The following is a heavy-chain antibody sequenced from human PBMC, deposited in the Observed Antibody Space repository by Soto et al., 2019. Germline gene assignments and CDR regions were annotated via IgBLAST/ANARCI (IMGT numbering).Heavy chain of an antibody. CDR1: GYSFTSYW. CDR3: ARAYSSCWPFFDY. D-gene: IGHD6-19*01. J-gene: IGHJ4*02. V-gene: IGHV5-51*01. CDR2: IYPGDSDT. Sequence: AESLKISCKGSGYSFTSYWIGWVRQMPGKGLEWMGIIYPGDSDTRYSPSFQGQVTISADKSISTAYLQWSRLKASDTAMYYWARAYSSCWPFFDYWGQGTLVTVSS.